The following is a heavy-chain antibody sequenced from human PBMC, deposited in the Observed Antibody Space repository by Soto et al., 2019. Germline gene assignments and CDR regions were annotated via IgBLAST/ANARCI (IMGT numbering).Heavy chain of an antibody. D-gene: IGHD3-16*01. CDR2: SYWNEDK. V-gene: IGHV2-5*01. CDR3: EQRGYVGYPTDNAFDP. CDR1: GFSLKTGGAG. J-gene: IGHJ5*02. Sequence: QITLRESGPTLVKPTQTLTLTCTFSGFSLKTGGAGVGWIRQSPGKALDWLAVSYWNEDKRYSPSLKSSLTITETTSKDLVVITMTNMDPVDTATYYCEQRGYVGYPTDNAFDPWGQGTLVTVSS.